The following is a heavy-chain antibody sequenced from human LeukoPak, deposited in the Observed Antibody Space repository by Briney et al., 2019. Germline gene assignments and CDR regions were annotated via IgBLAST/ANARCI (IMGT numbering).Heavy chain of an antibody. CDR1: GYTFTSYA. Sequence: ASVKVCCKASGYTFTSYAMNWVRQAPGQGLEWMGWINTNTGNPTYAQGFTGRFVFSLDTSVSTAYLQISSLKAEDTAVYYCARDLITMVRGVIITLYIWGQGTMVTVSS. J-gene: IGHJ3*02. CDR3: ARDLITMVRGVIITLYI. D-gene: IGHD3-10*01. V-gene: IGHV7-4-1*02. CDR2: INTNTGNP.